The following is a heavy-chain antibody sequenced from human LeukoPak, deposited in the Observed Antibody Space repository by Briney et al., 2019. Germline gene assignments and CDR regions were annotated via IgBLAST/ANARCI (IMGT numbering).Heavy chain of an antibody. V-gene: IGHV1-18*01. J-gene: IGHJ6*03. D-gene: IGHD2-2*01. CDR1: GYTFTSYG. CDR2: ISAYNGNT. CDR3: ARVWGCSSTNCYLHYYYYYMDV. Sequence: ASVKVSCKASGYTFTSYGISWARQAPGQGLEWMGWISAYNGNTNYAQKLQGRVTMTTDTSTSTAYMELRSLRSDDTAVYYCARVWGCSSTNCYLHYYYYYMDVWGKGTTVTVSS.